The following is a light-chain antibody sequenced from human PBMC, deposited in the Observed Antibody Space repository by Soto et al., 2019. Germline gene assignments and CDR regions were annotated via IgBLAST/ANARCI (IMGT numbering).Light chain of an antibody. Sequence: QSALTQPASVSGSPGQSMTISCTGTYSDVGSYNLVSWYQQHPGKAPKLMIYEVSKRPSGVSNRFSGSKSGNTASLTISGLQAEDEADYYCCSYAGSSPGVFGGGTKLTVL. CDR1: YSDVGSYNL. CDR2: EVS. J-gene: IGLJ3*02. V-gene: IGLV2-23*02. CDR3: CSYAGSSPGV.